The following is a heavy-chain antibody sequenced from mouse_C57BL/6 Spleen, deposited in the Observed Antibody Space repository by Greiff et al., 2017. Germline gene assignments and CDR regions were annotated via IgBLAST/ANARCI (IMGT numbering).Heavy chain of an antibody. CDR2: IYPGSGNT. V-gene: IGHV1-66*01. CDR3: ARGGYSNYDWYFDV. J-gene: IGHJ1*03. D-gene: IGHD2-5*01. Sequence: VQLQQSGPELVKPGASVKISCKASCYSFTSYYIHWVKQRPGQGLEWIGWIYPGSGNTKYNEKFKGKATLTADTSSSTAYMQLSSLTSEDSAVYYCARGGYSNYDWYFDVWGTGTTVTVAS. CDR1: CYSFTSYY.